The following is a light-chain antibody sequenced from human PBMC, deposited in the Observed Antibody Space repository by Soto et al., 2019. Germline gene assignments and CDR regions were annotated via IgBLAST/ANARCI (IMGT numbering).Light chain of an antibody. CDR2: GAS. CDR3: QQYNSWPPLIT. J-gene: IGKJ5*01. CDR1: QSVSSN. Sequence: SPGERATLSCRASQSVSSNLAWYQQKPGQAPRLLIYGASTRATGIPARFSGSGSGTEFTLTISSLQSEDFAVYYCQQYNSWPPLITFGQGTRLEIK. V-gene: IGKV3-15*01.